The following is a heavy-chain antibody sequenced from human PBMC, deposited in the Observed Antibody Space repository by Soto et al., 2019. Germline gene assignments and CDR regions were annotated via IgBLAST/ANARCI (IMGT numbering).Heavy chain of an antibody. CDR3: TRRIVGATGSGAGFDP. CDR2: IRSKANSYAT. J-gene: IGHJ5*02. D-gene: IGHD1-26*01. CDR1: GFTFSGSA. Sequence: GGSLRLSCAASGFTFSGSAMHWVRQASGKGLEWVGRIRSKANSYATAYAASVKGRFTISRDDSKNTAYLQMNSLKTEDTAVYYCTRRIVGATGSGAGFDPWGQGTLVTVSS. V-gene: IGHV3-73*01.